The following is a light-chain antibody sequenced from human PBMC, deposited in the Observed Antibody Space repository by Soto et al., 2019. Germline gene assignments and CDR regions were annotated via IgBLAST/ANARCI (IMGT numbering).Light chain of an antibody. V-gene: IGKV3-11*01. CDR2: SGY. CDR1: QSVRSS. J-gene: IGKJ4*01. CDR3: QQRSNWRVT. Sequence: LSFRASQSVRSSVAWYQHKPGQSPRLVVYSGYKRSPGIPARFSGSGSGTDFTLTISSLEPEDIAVYYCQQRSNWRVTFGGGTKVDI.